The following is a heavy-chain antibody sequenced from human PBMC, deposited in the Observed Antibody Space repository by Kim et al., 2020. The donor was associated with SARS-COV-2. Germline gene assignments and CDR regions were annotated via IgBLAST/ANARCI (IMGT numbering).Heavy chain of an antibody. J-gene: IGHJ6*02. V-gene: IGHV3-9*01. D-gene: IGHD2-21*01. CDR3: ASGGVVGDLTIGMDV. CDR1: GFTFDDYA. Sequence: GGSLRLSCAASGFTFDDYAMHWVRQAPGKGLEWVSGISWNSGSIGYADSVKGRFTISRDNAKNSLYLQMNSLRAEDTALYYCASGGVVGDLTIGMDVWGQATTFTVSS. CDR2: ISWNSGSI.